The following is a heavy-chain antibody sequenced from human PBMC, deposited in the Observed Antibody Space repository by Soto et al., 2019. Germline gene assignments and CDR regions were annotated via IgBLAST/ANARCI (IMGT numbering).Heavy chain of an antibody. Sequence: PSETLSLTCTVSGGSISSYYWRWVRQSPGRGLEWIGYVHYSRTTNYNPSLKSRVAMSLDSSKRQFSLTLNSVTAADTAVYYCARGTALIYGDYPGAGYFDFWGQGIQVTVSS. J-gene: IGHJ4*02. V-gene: IGHV4-59*01. CDR2: VHYSRTT. CDR3: ARGTALIYGDYPGAGYFDF. D-gene: IGHD4-17*01. CDR1: GGSISSYY.